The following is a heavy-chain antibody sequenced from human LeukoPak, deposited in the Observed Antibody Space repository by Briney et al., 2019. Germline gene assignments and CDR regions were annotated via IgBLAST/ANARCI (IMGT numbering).Heavy chain of an antibody. Sequence: SETLSLTCAVSGGSISINDYYWVWIRQPPGKGLEWIGSIYYSGTTAYNPSLQSRVTISVDTSKNQFSLTVTSVTAADTAVYSCRRRSYGGTSLPLWPLGTMVTVSS. D-gene: IGHD4-23*01. CDR2: IYYSGTT. J-gene: IGHJ3*01. CDR1: GGSISINDYY. CDR3: RRRSYGGTSLPL. V-gene: IGHV4-39*01.